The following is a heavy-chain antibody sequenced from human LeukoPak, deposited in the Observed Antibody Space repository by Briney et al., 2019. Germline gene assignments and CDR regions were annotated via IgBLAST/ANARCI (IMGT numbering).Heavy chain of an antibody. V-gene: IGHV3-7*04. J-gene: IGHJ5*02. CDR3: ARRDLLRTQGWFDP. CDR1: GITFSSYW. CDR2: INPVGSDK. D-gene: IGHD3-16*01. Sequence: GGSLRLSCAASGITFSSYWMTWVRQAPGKGLEWVANINPVGSDKYYVDSVKGRFTISRDNAKSSLYLQMNSLRAEDSALYYCARRDLLRTQGWFDPWGQGTLVTVSS.